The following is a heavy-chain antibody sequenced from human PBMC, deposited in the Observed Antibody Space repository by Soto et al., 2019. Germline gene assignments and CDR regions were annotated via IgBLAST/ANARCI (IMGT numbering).Heavy chain of an antibody. D-gene: IGHD3-22*01. CDR1: GFTFGDFG. CDR3: VRTTYFSDSSVYTRFFDY. V-gene: IGHV3-49*03. CDR2: IRSKGYGGTT. Sequence: PGGSLRLSCTGSGFTFGDFGMSWFRQAPGKGLEWLSFIRSKGYGGTTESAASVRGRFITSRDDSKSIAYLQMNSLKTEDTAIYYCVRTTYFSDSSVYTRFFDYWGQGTLVTVSS. J-gene: IGHJ4*02.